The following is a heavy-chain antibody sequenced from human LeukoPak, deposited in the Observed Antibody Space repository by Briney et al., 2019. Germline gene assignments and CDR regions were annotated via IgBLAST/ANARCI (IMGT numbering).Heavy chain of an antibody. J-gene: IGHJ3*02. Sequence: SQTLSLTCTVSGGSISSGGYYWSRIRQPPGKGLEWIGYIYHSGSTYYNPSLKSRVTISVDRSKNQFSLKLSSVTAADTAVYYCARAVGYCSSTSCYIAFDIWGQGTMVTVSS. CDR2: IYHSGST. CDR1: GGSISSGGYY. V-gene: IGHV4-30-2*01. D-gene: IGHD2-2*02. CDR3: ARAVGYCSSTSCYIAFDI.